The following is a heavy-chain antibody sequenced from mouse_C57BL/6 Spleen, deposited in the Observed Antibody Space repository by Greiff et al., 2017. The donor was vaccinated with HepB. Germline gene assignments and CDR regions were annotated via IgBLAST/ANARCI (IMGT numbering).Heavy chain of an antibody. D-gene: IGHD4-1*01. CDR2: ISDGGSYT. V-gene: IGHV5-4*01. CDR1: GFTFSSYA. CDR3: AREGIGELGRYFDY. Sequence: EVKLMESGGGLVKPGGSLKLSCAASGFTFSSYAMSWVRQTPEKRLEWVATISDGGSYTYYPDNVKGRFTISRDNAKNKLYLQMSHLKSEDTAMYYCAREGIGELGRYFDYWGQGTTLTVSS. J-gene: IGHJ2*01.